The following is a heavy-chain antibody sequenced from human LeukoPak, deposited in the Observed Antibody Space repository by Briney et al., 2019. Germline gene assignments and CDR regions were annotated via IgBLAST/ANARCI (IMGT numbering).Heavy chain of an antibody. Sequence: PGGSLRLSCAASGFTFTSYAMSWVRQAPGKGLEWVSAISGSGDSTYYADSVKGRFTVSSDNSKNTLYMQMNSLRAEDTAVYYGAKDGHYDGSGSYSDYWGQGTLVTVSS. J-gene: IGHJ4*02. CDR2: ISGSGDST. CDR3: AKDGHYDGSGSYSDY. D-gene: IGHD3-10*01. V-gene: IGHV3-23*01. CDR1: GFTFTSYA.